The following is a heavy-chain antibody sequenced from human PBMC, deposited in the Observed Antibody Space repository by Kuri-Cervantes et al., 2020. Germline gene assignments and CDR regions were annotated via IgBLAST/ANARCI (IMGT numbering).Heavy chain of an antibody. J-gene: IGHJ4*02. CDR1: GGSISSGDYY. V-gene: IGHV4-30-4*08. Sequence: SETLSLTCTVSGGSISSGDYYWGWFRQPPGKGLEWIGYIYYSGNAYYNPSLKSRVTISLDTSKNQFSLKLSSVTAADTAVYYCVRRVWGSYRFDYWGQGTLVTVSS. CDR2: IYYSGNA. D-gene: IGHD3-16*02. CDR3: VRRVWGSYRFDY.